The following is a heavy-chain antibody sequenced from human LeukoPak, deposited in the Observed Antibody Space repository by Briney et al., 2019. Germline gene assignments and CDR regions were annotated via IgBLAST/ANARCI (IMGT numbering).Heavy chain of an antibody. D-gene: IGHD6-19*01. J-gene: IGHJ5*02. Sequence: SVKVSCKASGGTFSSYAISWVRQAPGQGLEWMGGIIPIFGTANYAQKFQGRVTITADKSTSTAYMELSSLRSEDTAVYYCARDRVIAVAGYNWSDPWGQGTLVTVSS. CDR2: IIPIFGTA. V-gene: IGHV1-69*06. CDR3: ARDRVIAVAGYNWSDP. CDR1: GGTFSSYA.